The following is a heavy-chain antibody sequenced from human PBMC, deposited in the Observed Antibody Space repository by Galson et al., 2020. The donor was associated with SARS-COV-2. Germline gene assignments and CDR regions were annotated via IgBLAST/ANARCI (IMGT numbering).Heavy chain of an antibody. CDR2: IYYSGST. CDR3: ARDLTGSSSLDY. CDR1: GGSISSYY. D-gene: IGHD6-6*01. V-gene: IGHV4-59*01. J-gene: IGHJ4*02. Sequence: SETLSLTCTVSGGSISSYYWSWIRQPPGKGLEWIAYIYYSGSTNYNPSLKSRATISVDTSKNQFSLKLSSVTAADTAVYYCARDLTGSSSLDYWGQGTLVTVSS.